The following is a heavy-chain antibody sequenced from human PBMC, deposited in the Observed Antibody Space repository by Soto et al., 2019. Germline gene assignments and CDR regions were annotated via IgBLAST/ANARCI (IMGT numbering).Heavy chain of an antibody. V-gene: IGHV3-21*01. CDR2: ISSSGYI. Sequence: GGSLRLSCAASGFNFNSYTINLVRQAPGKRLECLSSISSSGYIFSTDSVRGRSTISRDNAKNSVYLQINSLRAEDTAVYFCARDCSGGSCYPGMDVWGQGTTVTVSS. D-gene: IGHD2-15*01. CDR3: ARDCSGGSCYPGMDV. CDR1: GFNFNSYT. J-gene: IGHJ6*02.